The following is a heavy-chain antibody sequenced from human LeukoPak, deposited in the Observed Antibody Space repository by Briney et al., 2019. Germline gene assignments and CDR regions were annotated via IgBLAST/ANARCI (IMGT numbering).Heavy chain of an antibody. J-gene: IGHJ4*02. CDR3: ALTGGSSGYFLPEKFDY. CDR1: GYSISNGYY. CDR2: IYQTGTT. Sequence: KTSETLSLTCAVSGYSISNGYYWGWIRQPPGKGLEWIGTIYQTGTTYYNPSLKSRVTISVETSKSQLSLKLSSVTATDTAVYYCALTGGSSGYFLPEKFDYWGQGTLVTVSS. V-gene: IGHV4-38-2*01. D-gene: IGHD3-22*01.